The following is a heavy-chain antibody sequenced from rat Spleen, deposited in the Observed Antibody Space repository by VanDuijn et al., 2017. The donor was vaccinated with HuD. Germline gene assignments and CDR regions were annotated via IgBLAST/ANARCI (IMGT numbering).Heavy chain of an antibody. Sequence: EVQLQESGPGLVKPSQSLSLTCSVTGYSITSNYWGWLRKFPGNKMEWMGYISYSGSTSYNPSLKSRISITRNTSKNQFFLQLNSVTTEDTATYYCARYDGSGGYFDYWGQGVMVTVSS. CDR2: ISYSGST. D-gene: IGHD1-12*02. CDR3: ARYDGSGGYFDY. J-gene: IGHJ2*01. CDR1: GYSITSNY. V-gene: IGHV3-1*01.